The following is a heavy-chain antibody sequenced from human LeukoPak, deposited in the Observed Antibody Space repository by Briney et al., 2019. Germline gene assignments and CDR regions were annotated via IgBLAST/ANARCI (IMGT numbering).Heavy chain of an antibody. CDR3: ARDGDHSCGDY. V-gene: IGHV3-7*01. CDR1: GLAFSTNS. J-gene: IGHJ4*02. D-gene: IGHD2-2*01. Sequence: QSGGSLRLSCAASGLAFSTNSMSWVRQAPGEGLEWVANIKGDGSKQYYVDSVKGRFTISRDNAKNSLYLQMYSLTAEDTAVYYCARDGDHSCGDYWGQGTLVTVSS. CDR2: IKGDGSKQ.